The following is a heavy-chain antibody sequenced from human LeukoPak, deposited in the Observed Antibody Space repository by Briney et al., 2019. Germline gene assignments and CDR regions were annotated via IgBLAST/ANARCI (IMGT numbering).Heavy chain of an antibody. D-gene: IGHD6-19*01. CDR2: IYWDDDK. V-gene: IGHV2-5*02. CDR1: GFSLSTTGVG. J-gene: IGHJ4*02. Sequence: SGPTLVKPRQTLTLTCTFSGFSLSTTGVGVGWIRQPPGKALEWLALIYWDDDKRYSPSLNSNLTITKGTSKNQVVLTMTNMDPVDTAIYYCTRFVSGWLGFDYWGQGILVTVSS. CDR3: TRFVSGWLGFDY.